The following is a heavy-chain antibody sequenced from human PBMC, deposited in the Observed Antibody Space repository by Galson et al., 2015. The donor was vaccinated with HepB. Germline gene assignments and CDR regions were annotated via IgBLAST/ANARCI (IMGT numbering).Heavy chain of an antibody. J-gene: IGHJ4*02. V-gene: IGHV3-48*01. CDR2: ISFNGDTI. Sequence: SLRLSCAASGFSFRSYTMNWVRQAPGKGLESVAYISFNGDTIYYADSVKGRFTISRDNAKNSLSLQMKSLRAGDTAVYYCAKEGNGGNPIWDWGQGTLVTVSS. D-gene: IGHD4-23*01. CDR1: GFSFRSYT. CDR3: AKEGNGGNPIWD.